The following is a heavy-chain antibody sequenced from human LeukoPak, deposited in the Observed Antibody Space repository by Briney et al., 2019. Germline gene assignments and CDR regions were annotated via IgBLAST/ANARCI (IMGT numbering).Heavy chain of an antibody. D-gene: IGHD3-10*01. CDR1: GGSISSSSYY. J-gene: IGHJ5*02. Sequence: SETLSLTCTVSGGSISSSSYYWGWIRQPPGKGLEWIGSIYYSGSTYYNPSLKSRVTISVDTSKNQFSLKLSSVTAADTAVYYCASSWWSYYYDHWGQGTLVTVSS. CDR2: IYYSGST. CDR3: ASSWWSYYYDH. V-gene: IGHV4-39*01.